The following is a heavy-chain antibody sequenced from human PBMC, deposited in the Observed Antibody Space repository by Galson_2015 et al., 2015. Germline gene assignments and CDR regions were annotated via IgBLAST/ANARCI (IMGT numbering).Heavy chain of an antibody. CDR3: YGGNSPD. Sequence: SLRLSCAASRFTFSSYTMHWVRQAPGKGLEWVSSISSRSSYTYYADSVRGRFTISRDNAKSSLYLNMSSLRAEDTAVYYCYGGNSPDWGRGTLVTVSS. CDR1: RFTFSSYT. CDR2: ISSRSSYT. J-gene: IGHJ4*02. D-gene: IGHD4-23*01. V-gene: IGHV3-21*01.